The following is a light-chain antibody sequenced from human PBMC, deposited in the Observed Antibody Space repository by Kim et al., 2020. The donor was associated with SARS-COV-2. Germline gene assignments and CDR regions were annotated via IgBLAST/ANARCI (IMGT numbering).Light chain of an antibody. CDR1: KLGDKY. J-gene: IGLJ2*01. V-gene: IGLV3-1*01. CDR2: EDS. Sequence: SVSPGQTARITCSGDKLGDKYVCWYQQKPGQSPVMVIYEDSKRPSGIPERFSGSNSGNTATLTISGTQATDEADYYCQAWDSSIVVFGGGTKLTVL. CDR3: QAWDSSIVV.